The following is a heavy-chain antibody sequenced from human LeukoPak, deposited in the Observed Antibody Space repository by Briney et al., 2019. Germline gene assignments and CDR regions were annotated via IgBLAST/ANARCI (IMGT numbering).Heavy chain of an antibody. CDR3: ARDAPIRRRYYYGMDV. CDR1: GGSFSGYY. V-gene: IGHV4-34*01. J-gene: IGHJ6*02. Sequence: SETLSLTCAVYGGSFSGYYWSWIRQPPGKGLEWIGEINHSGSTNYNPSLKSRVTISVDTSKNQFSLKLSSVTAADTAVYYSARDAPIRRRYYYGMDVWGQGTTVTVSS. CDR2: INHSGST.